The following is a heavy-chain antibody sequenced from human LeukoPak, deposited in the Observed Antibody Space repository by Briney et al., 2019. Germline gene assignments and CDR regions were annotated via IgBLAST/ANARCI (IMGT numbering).Heavy chain of an antibody. CDR2: INPSGGST. D-gene: IGHD3-9*01. V-gene: IGHV1-46*01. J-gene: IGHJ5*02. CDR1: GYTFTSYY. Sequence: GASVKVSCKASGYTFTSYYMHWGRQAPGQGREWMGIINPSGGSTSYAQKFQGRVPMTRDISTSTVYMELRSLRSEATTVYYCARGGRDDILTGYPNWFDPWGQGTLVTVSS. CDR3: ARGGRDDILTGYPNWFDP.